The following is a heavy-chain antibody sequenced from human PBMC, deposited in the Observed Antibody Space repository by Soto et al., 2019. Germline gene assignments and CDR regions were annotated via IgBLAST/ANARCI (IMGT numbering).Heavy chain of an antibody. J-gene: IGHJ6*02. CDR1: GGSITNYY. CDR3: ARERGGHSAMDV. V-gene: IGHV4-59*01. CDR2: ISDSGST. D-gene: IGHD3-16*01. Sequence: QVQLQESGPGLVKPSETLSLMCTVSGGSITNYYWSWIRQSPAKGLEWIGCISDSGSTKYNPSLKSRVTISVDTSKNQFSLKLTSVTAADTAVYYCARERGGHSAMDVWGQGTTVTVSS.